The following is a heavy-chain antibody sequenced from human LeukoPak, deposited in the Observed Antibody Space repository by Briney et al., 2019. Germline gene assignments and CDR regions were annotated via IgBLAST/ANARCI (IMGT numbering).Heavy chain of an antibody. CDR3: ARQGPIVVVTNDAFDI. CDR2: IYYSGST. V-gene: IGHV4-39*01. D-gene: IGHD3-22*01. Sequence: WVRLAPGKGLEWIGSIYYSGSTYYNPSLKSRVTISVDTSKNQFSLKLSSVTAADTAVYYCARQGPIVVVTNDAFDIWGQETMVTVSS. J-gene: IGHJ3*02.